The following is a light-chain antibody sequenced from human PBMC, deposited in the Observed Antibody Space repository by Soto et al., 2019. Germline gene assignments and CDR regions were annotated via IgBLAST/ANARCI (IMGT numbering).Light chain of an antibody. CDR2: GAS. Sequence: EIVMTQSPATLSVSPGERATLSCRASQSVSSNLAWYQQKPGQAPRLLIYGASTRATGIPARFSGSESGTEFTLTINSLQSEDFAVYYCQKYNNRPPYTFGQGTKLEIK. V-gene: IGKV3-15*01. CDR3: QKYNNRPPYT. CDR1: QSVSSN. J-gene: IGKJ2*01.